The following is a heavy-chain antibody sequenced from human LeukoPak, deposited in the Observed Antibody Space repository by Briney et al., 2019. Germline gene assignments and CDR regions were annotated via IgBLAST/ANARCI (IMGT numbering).Heavy chain of an antibody. Sequence: SSETLSLTCTVSGGSISSSSYYWGWIRQPPGKGLEWIGYIYYSGSTNYNPSLKSRVTISVDTSKNQFSLKLSSVTAADTAVYYCARQVAAAEYPDYWGQGTLVTVSS. D-gene: IGHD6-13*01. CDR1: GGSISSSSYY. V-gene: IGHV4-61*05. CDR3: ARQVAAAEYPDY. CDR2: IYYSGST. J-gene: IGHJ4*02.